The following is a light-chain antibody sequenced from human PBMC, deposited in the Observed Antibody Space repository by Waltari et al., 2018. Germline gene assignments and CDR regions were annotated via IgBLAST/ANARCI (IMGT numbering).Light chain of an antibody. J-gene: IGLJ2*01. Sequence: QSALTQPASVSGFPGPSITISCPGTSSDVGGYNFVSWYQQHPGKAPKLMIYEVSNRPSGVSNRFSGSKSGKTASLTISGLQAEDEADYYCSSYRSSSTPVVFGGGTKLTVL. CDR3: SSYRSSSTPVV. CDR2: EVS. V-gene: IGLV2-14*01. CDR1: SSDVGGYNF.